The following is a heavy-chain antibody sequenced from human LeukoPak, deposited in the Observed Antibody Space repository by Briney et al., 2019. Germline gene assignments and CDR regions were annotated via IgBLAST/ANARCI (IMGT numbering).Heavy chain of an antibody. CDR1: GDSISSSRYY. Sequence: SETLSLTCTVFGDSISSSRYYWGWIRQPPGKGLEWIGTFYYSGSTYYNPSLKSRVTISVDTSKNQFSLRLTSVTATDTAVYYCGSLYRSAWSVDYWGQGTPVTVSS. CDR3: GSLYRSAWSVDY. V-gene: IGHV4-39*01. J-gene: IGHJ4*02. CDR2: FYYSGST. D-gene: IGHD6-19*01.